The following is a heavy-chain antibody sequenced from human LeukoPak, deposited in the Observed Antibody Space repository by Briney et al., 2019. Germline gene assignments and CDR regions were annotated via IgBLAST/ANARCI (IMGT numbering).Heavy chain of an antibody. D-gene: IGHD6-19*01. V-gene: IGHV3-49*03. CDR3: TRVSHYSRGIAVAGDHPADYYYYYMDV. J-gene: IGHJ6*03. Sequence: GGSLRLSCTASGFTFGDYAMSWFRQAPGKGLEWVGLIRSKAYGGTTEYAASVKGRFTISRDDSKSIAYLQMNSLKTEDTAVYYCTRVSHYSRGIAVAGDHPADYYYYYMDVWGKGTTVTVSS. CDR2: IRSKAYGGTT. CDR1: GFTFGDYA.